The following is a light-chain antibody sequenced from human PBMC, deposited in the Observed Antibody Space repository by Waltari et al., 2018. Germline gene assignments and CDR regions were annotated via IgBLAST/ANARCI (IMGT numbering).Light chain of an antibody. Sequence: QSVLTQPPSASGTPGQRVTSSCSGSRSNIGRNYVYWYQQLPGTAPKPLIYRNNQRPSGVPDRFSGSKSGTSASLAISGLRSEDEADYYCAAWDDSLSGRVFGGGTKVTVL. CDR3: AAWDDSLSGRV. CDR1: RSNIGRNY. V-gene: IGLV1-47*01. CDR2: RNN. J-gene: IGLJ3*02.